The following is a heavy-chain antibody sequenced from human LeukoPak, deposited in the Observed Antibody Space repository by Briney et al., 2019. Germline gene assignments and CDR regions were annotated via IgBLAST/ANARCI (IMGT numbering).Heavy chain of an antibody. Sequence: SETLSLTCTVSGGSISNYYWSWIRQPPGKGLEWIGYIYYSGSTNYNPSLKSRVTISVDTSKNQFSLKLSSVTAADTAVYYCARRDDLNWFDPWGQGTLVTVSS. CDR1: GGSISNYY. J-gene: IGHJ5*02. CDR3: ARRDDLNWFDP. CDR2: IYYSGST. V-gene: IGHV4-59*01.